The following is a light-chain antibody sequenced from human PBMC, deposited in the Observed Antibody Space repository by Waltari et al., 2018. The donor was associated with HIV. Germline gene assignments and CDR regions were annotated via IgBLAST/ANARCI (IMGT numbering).Light chain of an antibody. CDR2: EVT. Sequence: QSALTQPPSASGSLGQSVTISCTGSSSDIGAYDFVSWFQQPPHSAPNPLLYEVTSRPAAVAHLFSGSRSGNAAFLTVAGLQPDDEATYFCSSYGDSLKVLFGGGTNVTVL. CDR3: SSYGDSLKVL. V-gene: IGLV2-8*01. CDR1: SSDIGAYDF. J-gene: IGLJ2*01.